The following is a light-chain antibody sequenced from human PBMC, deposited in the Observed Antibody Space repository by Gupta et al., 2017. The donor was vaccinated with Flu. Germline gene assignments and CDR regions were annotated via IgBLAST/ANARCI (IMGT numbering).Light chain of an antibody. Sequence: PSSVAASVGDSVTITCRASQGGSSLLAWYQQKPGKAPRLLIYAASSVQSGVPSMFSGSGSGTDFTLTSSSLQPEDFATYFCQQVNSFPPAFGGGTKVEIK. J-gene: IGKJ4*01. CDR3: QQVNSFPPA. V-gene: IGKV1D-12*01. CDR2: AAS. CDR1: QGGSSL.